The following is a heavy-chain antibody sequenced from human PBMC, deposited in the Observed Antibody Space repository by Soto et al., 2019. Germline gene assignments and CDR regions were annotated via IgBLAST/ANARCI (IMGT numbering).Heavy chain of an antibody. Sequence: EVQLVESGGDLVQPGGSLRLSCAASGFTFSSYSMNWVRQAPGKGLEWVSYISSSSSTIFYADSVKGRFTISRDNANNSLYLQMNSLRDEETAVYYCARDPGYSYGPPGYWGQGTLVTVSS. J-gene: IGHJ4*02. CDR3: ARDPGYSYGPPGY. V-gene: IGHV3-48*02. CDR1: GFTFSSYS. D-gene: IGHD5-18*01. CDR2: ISSSSSTI.